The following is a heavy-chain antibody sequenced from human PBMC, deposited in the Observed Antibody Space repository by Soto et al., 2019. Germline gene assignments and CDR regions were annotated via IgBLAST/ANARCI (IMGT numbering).Heavy chain of an antibody. J-gene: IGHJ6*02. CDR3: ARDLSSSSYYYGMDV. D-gene: IGHD6-13*01. CDR1: GFTFSSYG. Sequence: GGSLRLCCAASGFTFSSYGMHWVRQAPGKGLEWVAVIWYDGSNKYYADSVKGRFTISRDNSKNTLYLQMNSLRAEDTAVYYCARDLSSSSYYYGMDVWGQGTTVTVSS. V-gene: IGHV3-33*01. CDR2: IWYDGSNK.